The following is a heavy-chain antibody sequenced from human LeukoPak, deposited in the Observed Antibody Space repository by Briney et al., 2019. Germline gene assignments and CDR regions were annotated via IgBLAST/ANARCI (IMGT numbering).Heavy chain of an antibody. J-gene: IGHJ4*02. CDR2: ISSSSSYI. Sequence: GGSLRLSCAASGFTFSSYSMNWVRQAPGKGLEWVSSISSSSSYIYYADSVKGRFTISRDNAKNSLYLQMNSLRAEDTAVYYCARDARRTYYDFWSGRNIWGQGTLVTVSS. D-gene: IGHD3-3*01. CDR3: ARDARRTYYDFWSGRNI. V-gene: IGHV3-21*01. CDR1: GFTFSSYS.